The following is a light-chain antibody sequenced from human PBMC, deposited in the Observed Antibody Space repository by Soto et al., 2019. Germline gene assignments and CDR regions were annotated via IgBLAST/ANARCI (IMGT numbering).Light chain of an antibody. CDR1: QGISTY. Sequence: MTQSPSSLSASVGDRVTITCRASQGISTYLNCYQQKPGKAPKFLIYAASSLQSGVPSRFSGSGSETDFTLTISSLQPEDFATYSCQQSYSTTWTFGQGTKVDI. CDR2: AAS. CDR3: QQSYSTTWT. J-gene: IGKJ1*01. V-gene: IGKV1-39*01.